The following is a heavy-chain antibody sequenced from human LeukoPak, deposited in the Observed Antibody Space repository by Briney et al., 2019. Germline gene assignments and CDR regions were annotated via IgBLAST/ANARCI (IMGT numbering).Heavy chain of an antibody. CDR2: ISYDGSNK. V-gene: IGHV3-30*04. CDR1: GFTFSSYA. CDR3: ARDTRYSYQGRFDY. J-gene: IGHJ4*02. Sequence: GGSLRLSCAASGFTFSSYAMHWVRQAPGKGLEWVAVISYDGSNKYYADSVKGRFTISRDNSKNTLYLQMNSLRAEDTAVYYCARDTRYSYQGRFDYWGQGTLVTVSS. D-gene: IGHD5-18*01.